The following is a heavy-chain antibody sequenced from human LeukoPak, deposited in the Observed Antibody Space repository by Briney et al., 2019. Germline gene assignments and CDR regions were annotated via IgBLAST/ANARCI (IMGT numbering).Heavy chain of an antibody. D-gene: IGHD6-19*01. CDR1: GFTVSSNY. Sequence: GSLRLSCAASGFTVSSNYMSWVRQAPGKGLEWVSVIYSGGSTYYADSVKGRFTISRHNSKNTLYLQMNSLRAEDTAVYYCARGNIAVAAHYYYGMDVWGQGTTVTVSS. CDR2: IYSGGST. J-gene: IGHJ6*02. V-gene: IGHV3-53*04. CDR3: ARGNIAVAAHYYYGMDV.